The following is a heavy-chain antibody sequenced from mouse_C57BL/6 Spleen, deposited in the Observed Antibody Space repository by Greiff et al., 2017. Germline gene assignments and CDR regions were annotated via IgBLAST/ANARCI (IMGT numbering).Heavy chain of an antibody. Sequence: VQLQESGPELVKPGASVKISCKASGYAFSSSWMNWVKQRPGKGLEWIGRIYPGDGDTNYNGKFKGKATLTADKSSSTAYMQLSSLTSEDSAVYCCARSRQLRPPDYWGQGTTLTVSS. CDR1: GYAFSSSW. V-gene: IGHV1-82*01. CDR3: ARSRQLRPPDY. D-gene: IGHD3-2*02. J-gene: IGHJ2*01. CDR2: IYPGDGDT.